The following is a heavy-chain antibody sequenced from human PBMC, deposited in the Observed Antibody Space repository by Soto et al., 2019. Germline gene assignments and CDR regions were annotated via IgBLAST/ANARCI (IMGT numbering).Heavy chain of an antibody. V-gene: IGHV1-69*08. CDR1: GGTFSSYT. Sequence: QVQLVQSGAEVKKPGSSVKVSCKASGGTFSSYTISWVRQAPGQGLEWMGRIIPILGIANYAHKLQGRVTITADKSTSTDYMELSSLRSEDTAVYYCARDRGDTYYYGWGQGTLVTVSS. CDR3: ARDRGDTYYYG. CDR2: IIPILGIA. D-gene: IGHD3-10*01. J-gene: IGHJ4*02.